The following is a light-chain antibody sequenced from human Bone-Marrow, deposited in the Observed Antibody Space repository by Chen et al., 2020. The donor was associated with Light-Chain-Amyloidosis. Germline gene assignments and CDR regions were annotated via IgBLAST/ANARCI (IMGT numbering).Light chain of an antibody. CDR2: RDT. V-gene: IGLV3-25*03. Sequence: SYELTQPPSVSVSPGQTARITCSGDDLPTKYAYWYQQKQGQAPVLVIHRDTERPSGISERFSGSSSGATDTLTISGIEAEDEADYHCQSADSSGTYEVIFGGGTKLTVL. CDR3: QSADSSGTYEVI. J-gene: IGLJ2*01. CDR1: DLPTKY.